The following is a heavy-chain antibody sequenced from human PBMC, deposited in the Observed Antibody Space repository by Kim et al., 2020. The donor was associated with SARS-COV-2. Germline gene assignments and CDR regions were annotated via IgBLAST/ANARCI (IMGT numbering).Heavy chain of an antibody. Sequence: GGSLSLSCAASGFTFTNYGMHWVRQAPGKGLEWVAVISPDGSETYYAGSVKGRFTVSRDNSEHTLYLQMNSLRPEDTAVYYCAKVYNLLAVVGTGHYWGQGTLVTVSS. V-gene: IGHV3-30*18. CDR1: GFTFTNYG. J-gene: IGHJ4*02. CDR3: AKVYNLLAVVGTGHY. CDR2: ISPDGSET. D-gene: IGHD6-19*01.